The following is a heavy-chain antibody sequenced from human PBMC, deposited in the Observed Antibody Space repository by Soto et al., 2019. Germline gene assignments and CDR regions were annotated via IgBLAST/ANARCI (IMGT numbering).Heavy chain of an antibody. CDR3: AREEVVPAAIPYHYYYYYGMDV. Sequence: PGGSLRLSCAASGFTFSSYAMHWVRQAPGKGLEWVAVISYDGSNKYYADSVKGRFTISRDNSKNTLYLQMNSLRAEDTAVYYCAREEVVPAAIPYHYYYYYGMDVWGQGTTVTVSS. V-gene: IGHV3-30-3*01. J-gene: IGHJ6*01. CDR2: ISYDGSNK. D-gene: IGHD2-2*02. CDR1: GFTFSSYA.